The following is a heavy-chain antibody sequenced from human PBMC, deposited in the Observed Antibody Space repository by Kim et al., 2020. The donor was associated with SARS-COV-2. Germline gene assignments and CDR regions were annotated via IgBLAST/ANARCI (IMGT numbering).Heavy chain of an antibody. CDR2: IKQDGSEK. CDR3: ARYRDDAFDI. J-gene: IGHJ3*02. Sequence: GESLRLSCAASGLILSNYWMTWVRQAPGKGLEWVANIKQDGSEKDYVDSVKGRFTISRDNARQSLYLQMNSLRAEDTAVYYCARYRDDAFDIWGQGTMVTVSS. CDR1: GLILSNYW. V-gene: IGHV3-7*01. D-gene: IGHD3-16*02.